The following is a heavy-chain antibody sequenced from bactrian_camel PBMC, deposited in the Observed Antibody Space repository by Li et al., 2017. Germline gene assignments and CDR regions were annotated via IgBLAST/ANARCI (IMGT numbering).Heavy chain of an antibody. D-gene: IGHD4*01. CDR1: RPTYGTSC. CDR2: IHSDGKT. CDR3: AATSVSTLYSDYVFPPLYEFHY. Sequence: VQLVESGGGSVQAGGSLRLSCVVHRPTYGTSCMAWFRQAPGKERGGVALIHSDGKTTYVESVEGRSTISQDNAKNTVSLQMNSLKLEDTAMYNCAATSVSTLYSDYVFPPLYEFHYWGQGTQVTVS. V-gene: IGHV3S55*01. J-gene: IGHJ4*01.